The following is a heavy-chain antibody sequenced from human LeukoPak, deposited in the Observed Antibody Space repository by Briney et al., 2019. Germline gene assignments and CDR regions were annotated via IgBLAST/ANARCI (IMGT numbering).Heavy chain of an antibody. V-gene: IGHV4-61*02. D-gene: IGHD2-2*01. CDR1: GGSISSGSYY. Sequence: SETLSLTCTVSGGSISSGSYYWSWIRQPAGKGLEWIGRIYTSGSTNYNPSLKSRVTISVDTSKNQFSLKLSSVTAADTAVYYCARDGWGSYCSSTSCDETPGNYYYYYYMDVWGKGTTVTISS. CDR2: IYTSGST. J-gene: IGHJ6*03. CDR3: ARDGWGSYCSSTSCDETPGNYYYYYYMDV.